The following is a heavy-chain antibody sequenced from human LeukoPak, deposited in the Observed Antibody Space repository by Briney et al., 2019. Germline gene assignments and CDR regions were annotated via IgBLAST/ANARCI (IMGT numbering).Heavy chain of an antibody. J-gene: IGHJ3*02. CDR3: AVTLRFYALPEAFDI. Sequence: HPGGSLTLSCAPSGFTFSSYWMRWARQAPGKGREWVANIKQDGSEKYHVDCVKGRLNIPRENAENSVYVQMNSLRAEDTAVYYCAVTLRFYALPEAFDIWGQGTMLTVSS. D-gene: IGHD3-3*01. CDR1: GFTFSSYW. CDR2: IKQDGSEK. V-gene: IGHV3-7*01.